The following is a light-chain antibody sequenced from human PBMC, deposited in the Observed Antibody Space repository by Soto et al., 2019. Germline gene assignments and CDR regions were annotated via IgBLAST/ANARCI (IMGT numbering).Light chain of an antibody. CDR1: SSDVGGYNY. Sequence: QSVLTQPPSASGSPGQSVTTSCTGTSSDVGGYNYVSWYQQHPGKAPKLMIYEVSKRPSGVPGRFSASKSGNTASLTVSGLQAEDEADYYCSSYGGNNNLVFGGGTKVTVL. CDR2: EVS. J-gene: IGLJ2*01. CDR3: SSYGGNNNLV. V-gene: IGLV2-8*01.